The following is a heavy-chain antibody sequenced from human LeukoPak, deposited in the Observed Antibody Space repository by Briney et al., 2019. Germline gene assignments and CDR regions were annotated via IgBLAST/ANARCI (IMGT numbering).Heavy chain of an antibody. CDR2: IYYSGST. J-gene: IGHJ4*02. D-gene: IGHD3-3*01. Sequence: SATLSLTCTVSGDSLISGLYYWTWVRQPPGKGLEWIGYIYYSGSTTYSPSLKSRGTISIDTSKNQFSLNLKSVTAADTAVYFCARGKYYGDSDYWGQGTLVTVSS. V-gene: IGHV4-61*01. CDR3: ARGKYYGDSDY. CDR1: GDSLISGLYY.